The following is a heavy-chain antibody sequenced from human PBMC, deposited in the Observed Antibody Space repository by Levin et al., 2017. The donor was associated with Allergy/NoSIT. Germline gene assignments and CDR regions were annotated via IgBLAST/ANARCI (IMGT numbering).Heavy chain of an antibody. D-gene: IGHD5/OR15-5a*01. CDR1: GFPFRSYS. CDR2: ISSSSSYI. Sequence: LSLPCAASGFPFRSYSMNWVRQAPGKGLEWVSSISSSSSYIYYADSVKGRFTISRDNAKNSLYLQMNSLRAEDTAVYYCARFYDARRAFDIWGQGTMVTVSS. V-gene: IGHV3-21*01. CDR3: ARFYDARRAFDI. J-gene: IGHJ3*02.